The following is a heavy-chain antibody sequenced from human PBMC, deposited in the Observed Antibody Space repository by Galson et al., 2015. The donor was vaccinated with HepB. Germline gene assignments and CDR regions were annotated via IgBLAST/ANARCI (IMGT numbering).Heavy chain of an antibody. V-gene: IGHV3-30-3*01. J-gene: IGHJ4*02. CDR1: GFTFSSYA. D-gene: IGHD3-10*01. CDR2: ISYDGSNK. CDR3: ARLGYYGSGND. Sequence: SLRLSCAASGFTFSSYAMHWVRQAPGKGLEWVAVISYDGSNKYYADSVKGRFTISRDNSKNTLYLQMNSLRAEDTAVYYCARLGYYGSGNDWGQGTLVTVSS.